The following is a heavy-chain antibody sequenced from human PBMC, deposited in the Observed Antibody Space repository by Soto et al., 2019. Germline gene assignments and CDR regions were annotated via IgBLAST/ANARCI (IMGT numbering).Heavy chain of an antibody. V-gene: IGHV1-18*01. J-gene: IGHJ6*02. Sequence: ASVKVSCKSSGYTFTSYGISSVRQAPGQGXEWMGWISAYNGNTNYAQKLQGRVTMTTDTSTSTAYMELRSLRSDDTAVYYCAREDSGYDLYYYYYRMDVWGQGTTVTVSS. D-gene: IGHD5-12*01. CDR1: GYTFTSYG. CDR3: AREDSGYDLYYYYYRMDV. CDR2: ISAYNGNT.